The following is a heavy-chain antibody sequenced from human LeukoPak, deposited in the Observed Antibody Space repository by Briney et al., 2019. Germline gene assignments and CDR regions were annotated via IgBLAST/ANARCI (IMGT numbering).Heavy chain of an antibody. D-gene: IGHD5-18*01. Sequence: PGGSLRLSCAASGFTFSSYSMNWVRQAPGKGLEWVSYISSSSSTIYYADSVKGRFTISRDNAKNSLYLQMNSLRAEDTAVYHCAKDGGYSYGQHIYGGLDIWGQGAKVTVSS. CDR3: AKDGGYSYGQHIYGGLDI. V-gene: IGHV3-48*01. J-gene: IGHJ3*02. CDR2: ISSSSSTI. CDR1: GFTFSSYS.